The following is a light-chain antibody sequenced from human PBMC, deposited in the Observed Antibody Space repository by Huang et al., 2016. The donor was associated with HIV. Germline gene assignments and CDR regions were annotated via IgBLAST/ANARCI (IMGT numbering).Light chain of an antibody. CDR1: QTITSF. CDR3: QQSSSTPFT. J-gene: IGKJ3*01. V-gene: IGKV1-39*01. Sequence: DIQMTQSPSSLSASVGDRVTITCRASQTITSFLNWYQQNTGKAPQLLIYAASSLQSGVPSRFSGSGSGTIFTLTINTLQPEDFATYYCQQSSSTPFTFGPGTRVDIK. CDR2: AAS.